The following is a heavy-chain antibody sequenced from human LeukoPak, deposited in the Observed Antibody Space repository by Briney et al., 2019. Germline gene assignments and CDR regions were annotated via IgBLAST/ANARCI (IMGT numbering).Heavy chain of an antibody. CDR3: ASSPAYSSSWYAIDN. V-gene: IGHV3-13*01. CDR2: VGTAGDT. J-gene: IGHJ4*02. D-gene: IGHD6-13*01. CDR1: GFSVSSNY. Sequence: PGGSLRLSCAASGFSVSSNYMSWVRQAPGKGLEWVSAVGTAGDTYYPGSVKGRFTISRENAKNSLYLQMNSLSAGDTAVYYCASSPAYSSSWYAIDNWGQGTLVTVSS.